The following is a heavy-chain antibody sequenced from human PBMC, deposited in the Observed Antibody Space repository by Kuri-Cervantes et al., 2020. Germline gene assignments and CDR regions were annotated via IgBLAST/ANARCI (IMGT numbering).Heavy chain of an antibody. CDR2: IIPIFGTA. Sequence: SVKVSCKASGGTFSSYAISWVRQAPGQGLEWMGGIIPIFGTANYAQKFQGRVTITADKSTSTAYMEVSSLRSEDTAVYYCARAPEVYYLDSPVPYYYLDVWGKGTTVTVSS. D-gene: IGHD3-22*01. CDR1: GGTFSSYA. J-gene: IGHJ6*03. CDR3: ARAPEVYYLDSPVPYYYLDV. V-gene: IGHV1-69*06.